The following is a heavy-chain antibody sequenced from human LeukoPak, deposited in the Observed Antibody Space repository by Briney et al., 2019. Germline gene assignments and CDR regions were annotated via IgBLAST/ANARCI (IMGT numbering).Heavy chain of an antibody. CDR2: ISSSGNTT. Sequence: GGSLRLSCAASGFTFSDYYMSWVSQAPGKGLECVSYISSSGNTTYHADSVKGRFTISRDNAKNSLYLQMRSLRSEDTAFYYCAKDLSSGTGRGFDYWGQGTLVTVSS. J-gene: IGHJ4*02. CDR3: AKDLSSGTGRGFDY. V-gene: IGHV3-11*01. CDR1: GFTFSDYY. D-gene: IGHD3/OR15-3a*01.